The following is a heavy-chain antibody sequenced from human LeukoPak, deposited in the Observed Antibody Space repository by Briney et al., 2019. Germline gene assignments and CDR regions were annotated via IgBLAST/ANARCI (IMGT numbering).Heavy chain of an antibody. V-gene: IGHV3-7*01. CDR3: ARVIIGIVGASYYYYYYYMDV. CDR1: GFTFSSYW. D-gene: IGHD1-26*01. CDR2: IKQDGSEK. J-gene: IGHJ6*03. Sequence: QAGGSLRLSCAASGFTFSSYWMSWVRQAPGKGLEWVANIKQDGSEKYYVDSVKGRFTISRDNAKNSLYLQMNSLRAEDTAVYYCARVIIGIVGASYYYYYYYMDVWGKGTTVTVSS.